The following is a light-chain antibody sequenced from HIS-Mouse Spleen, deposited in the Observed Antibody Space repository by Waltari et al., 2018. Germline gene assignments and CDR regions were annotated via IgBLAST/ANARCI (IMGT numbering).Light chain of an antibody. CDR3: CSYAGSSTL. V-gene: IGLV2-23*01. CDR2: EGS. Sequence: QSALTQPASVSGSPGQSITISCTGTSSDVGSYNLVSWYQQHPGKAPKLMIYEGSKRPSGVSKRFSGYKSGNTASLTISGLQAEDEADYYCCSYAGSSTLFGGGTKLTVL. J-gene: IGLJ3*02. CDR1: SSDVGSYNL.